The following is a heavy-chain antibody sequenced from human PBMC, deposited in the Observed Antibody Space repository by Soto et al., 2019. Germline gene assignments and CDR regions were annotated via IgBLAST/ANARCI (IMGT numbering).Heavy chain of an antibody. J-gene: IGHJ4*02. CDR1: GYTFTSYG. D-gene: IGHD2-2*01. CDR2: ISAYNGNT. Sequence: GASVKVSCKASGYTFTSYGISWVRQAPGQGLEWMGWISAYNGNTNYAQKLQGRVTMTTDTSTSTAYMELRSLRSDDTAVYYCARDTHYCSSTSCHLLTGYLYFDYWGQGTLVTV. V-gene: IGHV1-18*01. CDR3: ARDTHYCSSTSCHLLTGYLYFDY.